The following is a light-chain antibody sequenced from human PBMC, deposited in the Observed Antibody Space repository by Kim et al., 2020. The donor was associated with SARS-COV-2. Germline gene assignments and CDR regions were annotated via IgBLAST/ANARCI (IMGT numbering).Light chain of an antibody. Sequence: IQMTQSPSSLSASVGDRVTITCQASQDISNYLNWYQQKPGQAPKLLIYDASNLETGVPSRFSGSGSGTDFTFTISSLQPEDIATYYCQQYDNLPMYTFGQGTKLEI. CDR2: DAS. V-gene: IGKV1-33*01. J-gene: IGKJ2*01. CDR1: QDISNY. CDR3: QQYDNLPMYT.